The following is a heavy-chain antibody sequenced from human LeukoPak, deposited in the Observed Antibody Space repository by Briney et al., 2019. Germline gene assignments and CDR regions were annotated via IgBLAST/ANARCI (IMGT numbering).Heavy chain of an antibody. CDR3: ARLGNDYGDYVVDY. CDR2: ISSSSSYT. D-gene: IGHD4-17*01. J-gene: IGHJ4*02. Sequence: GGSLRLSCAASGFTFSTYWMSWVRQAPGKGLEWVSYISSSSSYTNYADSVKGRVTISRDNAKNSLYLQMNSLRAEDTAVYYCARLGNDYGDYVVDYWGQGTLVTVSS. CDR1: GFTFSTYW. V-gene: IGHV3-11*06.